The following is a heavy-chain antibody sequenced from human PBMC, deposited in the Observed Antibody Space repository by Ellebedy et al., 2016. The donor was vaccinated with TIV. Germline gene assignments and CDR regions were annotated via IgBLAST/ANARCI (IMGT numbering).Heavy chain of an antibody. Sequence: PGGSLRLSCAASGFTSSDFGMNWVRLAPGKGLEWVGRIKSKTDGGADYAAPVKGRFTISTDDSKKTLYLQMNSLETEDTAVYYCSTGEYYYGSGSYHKRAYGMDVWGQGTTVTVSS. CDR3: STGEYYYGSGSYHKRAYGMDV. CDR1: GFTSSDFG. D-gene: IGHD3-10*01. V-gene: IGHV3-15*01. J-gene: IGHJ6*02. CDR2: IKSKTDGGA.